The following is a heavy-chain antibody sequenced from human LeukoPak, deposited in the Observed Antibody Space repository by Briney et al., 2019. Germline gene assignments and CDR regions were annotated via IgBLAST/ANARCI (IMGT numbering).Heavy chain of an antibody. D-gene: IGHD3-22*01. CDR2: IYSGGST. V-gene: IGHV3-66*01. CDR3: ARGPFGGYYYDSSGYLGY. CDR1: GFTVSSNY. Sequence: PGGSLRLSCAASGFTVSSNYMSWVRQAPGKGLEWVSVIYSGGSTYYADSVKGRFTISRDNSKNTLYLQMTSLRAEDTAVYYCARGPFGGYYYDSSGYLGYWGQGTLVTVSS. J-gene: IGHJ4*02.